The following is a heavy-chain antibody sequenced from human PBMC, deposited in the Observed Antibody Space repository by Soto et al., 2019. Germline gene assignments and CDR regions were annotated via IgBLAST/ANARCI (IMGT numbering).Heavy chain of an antibody. CDR3: ARSPLSYDYVRQTWREVGDSFDI. D-gene: IGHD3-16*01. V-gene: IGHV4-34*12. CDR1: NSSLGAFH. J-gene: IGHJ3*02. Sequence: SETLSLTCAIYNSSLGAFHWTWIRQPPGKGLEWIGELIHGGSTNYNPSLKSRVTFSLDTSKNQFSLQLMSVTAADTAVYSCARSPLSYDYVRQTWREVGDSFDIWGRGTLVTVSS. CDR2: LIHGGST.